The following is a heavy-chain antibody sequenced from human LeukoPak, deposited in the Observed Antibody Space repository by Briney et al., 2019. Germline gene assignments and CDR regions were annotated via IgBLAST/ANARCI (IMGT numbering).Heavy chain of an antibody. CDR3: ARSGSSYYYGSGSYLFFDP. CDR1: GGTFSSYA. V-gene: IGHV1-69*13. Sequence: ASVKVSCKASGGTFSSYAISWVRQAPGQGLEWMGGIIPIFGTANYAQKFQGRVTITADESTSTAYMELSSLRSEDTAVYYCARSGSSYYYGSGSYLFFDPWGQGTLVTVSS. D-gene: IGHD3-10*01. CDR2: IIPIFGTA. J-gene: IGHJ5*02.